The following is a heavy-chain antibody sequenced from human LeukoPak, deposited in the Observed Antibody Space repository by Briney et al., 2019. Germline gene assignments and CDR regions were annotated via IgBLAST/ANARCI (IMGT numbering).Heavy chain of an antibody. D-gene: IGHD3-22*01. Sequence: SETLSLTCTVSGGSISSYYWSWIRQPPGKGLEWIGYNYYSGSANYNPSLKSRVTISVDTSKNQFSLKLSSVTAADTAVYYCARSSGYYYVATWYFDLWGRGTLVTVSS. CDR1: GGSISSYY. V-gene: IGHV4-59*08. CDR2: NYYSGSA. J-gene: IGHJ2*01. CDR3: ARSSGYYYVATWYFDL.